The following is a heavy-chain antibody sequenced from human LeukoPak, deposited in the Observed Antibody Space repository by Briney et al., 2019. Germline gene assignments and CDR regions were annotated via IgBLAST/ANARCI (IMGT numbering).Heavy chain of an antibody. Sequence: ASVKVSCKASGYTFTSYGISWVRQAPGQGLEWMGWISAYNGNTNYAQKLQGRVTMTTDTSASTAYMELRSLRSDDTAVYYRARVYSSSWSYYYYYMDVWGKGTTVTISS. CDR2: ISAYNGNT. CDR1: GYTFTSYG. J-gene: IGHJ6*03. CDR3: ARVYSSSWSYYYYYMDV. D-gene: IGHD6-13*01. V-gene: IGHV1-18*01.